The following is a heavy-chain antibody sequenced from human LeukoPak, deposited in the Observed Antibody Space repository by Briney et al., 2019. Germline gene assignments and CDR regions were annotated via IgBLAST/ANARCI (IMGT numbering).Heavy chain of an antibody. D-gene: IGHD6-19*01. CDR3: ARAKIAVAGFFDF. CDR1: DDSITTYY. CDR2: IYHSGSR. Sequence: SDTLSLTCTVSDDSITTYYWSWIRQPPGKGLEWIGYIYHSGSRSYNPSLKSPVTISVDTSKSQLSLRLTSVSAADTAVYYCARAKIAVAGFFDFWGQGSLVTVSS. V-gene: IGHV4-59*07. J-gene: IGHJ4*02.